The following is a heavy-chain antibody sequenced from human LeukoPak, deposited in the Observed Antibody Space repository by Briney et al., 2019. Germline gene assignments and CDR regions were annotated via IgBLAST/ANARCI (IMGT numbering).Heavy chain of an antibody. V-gene: IGHV1-8*03. CDR1: GYTFTSYD. J-gene: IGHJ4*02. CDR3: ARPDERGYSYGLAL. Sequence: GASVKVSCKASGYTFTSYDIDWVRQATGQGLEWMGWMNPNSGNTGYAQKFQGRVTITRNTSISTAYMELSSLRSEDTAVYYCARPDERGYSYGLALWGQGTLVTVSS. CDR2: MNPNSGNT. D-gene: IGHD5-18*01.